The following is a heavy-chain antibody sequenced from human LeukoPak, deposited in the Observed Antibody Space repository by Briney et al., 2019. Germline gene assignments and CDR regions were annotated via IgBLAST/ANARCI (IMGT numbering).Heavy chain of an antibody. Sequence: SETLSLTCTVSGGSISSYYWNWIRQPPGKGLVWIGYIYYSGSTNFNPSLKGRVTISVDTSKNHFSLKLSSVTAADTAVYYCAREREYCSGGSCRRWFDPWGQGTLVTVSS. CDR2: IYYSGST. V-gene: IGHV4-59*01. CDR3: AREREYCSGGSCRRWFDP. CDR1: GGSISSYY. J-gene: IGHJ5*02. D-gene: IGHD2-15*01.